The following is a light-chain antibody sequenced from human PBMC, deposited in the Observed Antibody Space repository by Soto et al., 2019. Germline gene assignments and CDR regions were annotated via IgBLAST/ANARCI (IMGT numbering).Light chain of an antibody. CDR1: QSISTW. J-gene: IGKJ3*01. V-gene: IGKV1-5*01. CDR2: GAS. Sequence: DIQMTQSPSTLSASVGDRDTITCRASQSISTWLAWYQQKPGKAPKVLIYGASSLESVVSSRFSGSRSGTEFTLTISILQPDDFASYCSQQYKNYLTFVPGTKVEI. CDR3: QQYKNYLT.